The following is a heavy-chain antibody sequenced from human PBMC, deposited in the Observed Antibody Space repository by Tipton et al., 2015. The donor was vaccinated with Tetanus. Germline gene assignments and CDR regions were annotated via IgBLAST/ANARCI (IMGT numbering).Heavy chain of an antibody. CDR2: SWYDGTDK. CDR3: AREADCSGGSCFSGDFDT. V-gene: IGHV3-33*01. J-gene: IGHJ4*02. Sequence: SLRLSCAASGFIFSSYGIHWVRQAPGKGLEWLAVSWYDGTDKYYADSVKGRFTISRDNSKNTLYLQMNSLRAGDTALYYCAREADCSGGSCFSGDFDTWGQGTQVTVSS. D-gene: IGHD2-15*01. CDR1: GFIFSSYG.